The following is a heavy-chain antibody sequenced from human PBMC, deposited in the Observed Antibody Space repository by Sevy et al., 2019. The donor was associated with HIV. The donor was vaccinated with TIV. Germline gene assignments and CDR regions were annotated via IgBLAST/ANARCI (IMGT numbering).Heavy chain of an antibody. CDR3: ARSTNSAALDY. CDR2: IKQDGGAQ. J-gene: IGHJ4*02. D-gene: IGHD2-2*01. V-gene: IGHV3-7*01. Sequence: GGSLRLSCAVSGFTFSSYWMSWVRQAPGKGLEWVANIKQDGGAQYYVDSVKGRFANSRDNAKNSLFLQMNSLRVEDTAVYYCARSTNSAALDYWGQGTPVTVSS. CDR1: GFTFSSYW.